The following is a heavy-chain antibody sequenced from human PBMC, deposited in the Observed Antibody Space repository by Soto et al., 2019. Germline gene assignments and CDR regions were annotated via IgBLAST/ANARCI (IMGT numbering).Heavy chain of an antibody. Sequence: TCASCVGRVSSYSAAWNWYRKSPSRGLEWLGRTYYRSKWYNDYAVSVKSRITINPDTSKNQFSLQLNSVTPEDTAVYYCARAARQSSMDVWGKGTTVTVSS. V-gene: IGHV6-1*01. J-gene: IGHJ6*04. CDR1: VGRVSSYSAA. CDR2: TYYRSKWYN. CDR3: ARAARQSSMDV. D-gene: IGHD6-6*01.